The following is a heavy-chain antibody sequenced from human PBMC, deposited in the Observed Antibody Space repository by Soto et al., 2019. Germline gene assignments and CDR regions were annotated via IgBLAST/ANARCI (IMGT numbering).Heavy chain of an antibody. D-gene: IGHD3-10*01. CDR1: GFTFSSYT. V-gene: IGHV3-23*01. J-gene: IGHJ4*02. Sequence: GGSLRLSCAASGFTFSSYTMHWVRQAPGKGLEWVSVIGCSGGGTSYADSVKGRFTISRDNSKNTMYLQMNSLRAEDTAVYYCAKGGSSYDYWGQGTLVTVSS. CDR3: AKGGSSYDY. CDR2: IGCSGGGT.